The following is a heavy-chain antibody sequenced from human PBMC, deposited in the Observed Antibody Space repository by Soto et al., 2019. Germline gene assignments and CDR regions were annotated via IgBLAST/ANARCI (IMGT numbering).Heavy chain of an antibody. CDR3: GSGWGTTVVCLDAFDT. J-gene: IGHJ3*02. Sequence: EVQLVEFGGGLVRPGGSLRLSCAASGFTFSTYSMNWVRQAPGKGLEWVSSISSGSTYPYYTDSLKGRFTSSRDHVKNALYLQRNSLTAADTDVYYCGSGWGTTVVCLDAFDTWGPGTMVTVSS. CDR1: GFTFSTYS. V-gene: IGHV3-21*01. CDR2: ISSGSTYP. D-gene: IGHD4-17*01.